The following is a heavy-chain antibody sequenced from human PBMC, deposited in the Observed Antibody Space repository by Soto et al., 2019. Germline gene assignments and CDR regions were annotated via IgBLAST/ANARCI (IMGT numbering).Heavy chain of an antibody. Sequence: LSLTCTVSGRSISSNYWTWIRQPPGKGLEWIGYVYNSGSTNYNPSLKSRVTISEDTSKSQFSLKVNSMTAADTAVYYCARYRREAVAGYTLDNWGHRISFPVSS. CDR1: GRSISSNY. D-gene: IGHD6-13*01. J-gene: IGHJ4*01. CDR2: VYNSGST. CDR3: ARYRREAVAGYTLDN. V-gene: IGHV4-59*01.